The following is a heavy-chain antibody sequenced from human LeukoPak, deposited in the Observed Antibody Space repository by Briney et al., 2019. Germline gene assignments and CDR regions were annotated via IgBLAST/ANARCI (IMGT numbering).Heavy chain of an antibody. J-gene: IGHJ4*02. CDR2: IKEDGSER. CDR1: GFTFSSYW. Sequence: PGGSLRLSCAASGFTFSSYWMSWVRQAPGKGLEWVANIKEDGSERFYVDSVRGRFTISRDNAKNSLYPQMNSLRAEDTAVYYCARDRWGYSYGGDWGQGTLVTVSS. V-gene: IGHV3-7*01. CDR3: ARDRWGYSYGGD. D-gene: IGHD5-18*01.